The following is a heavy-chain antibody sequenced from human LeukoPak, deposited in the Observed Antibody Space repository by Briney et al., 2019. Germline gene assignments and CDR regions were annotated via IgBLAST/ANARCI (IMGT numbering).Heavy chain of an antibody. CDR1: GFTFSNYA. CDR2: ITGSADSI. CDR3: ASSSRTFDY. Sequence: GGSLRLSCAASGFTFSNYAMSWVRQAPGRGLEWVSAITGSADSIYYADSVKGRFTISRDNSKNTLYLQVNSLRAEDTAVYYCASSSRTFDYWGQGTLVTVSS. D-gene: IGHD1-26*01. J-gene: IGHJ4*02. V-gene: IGHV3-23*01.